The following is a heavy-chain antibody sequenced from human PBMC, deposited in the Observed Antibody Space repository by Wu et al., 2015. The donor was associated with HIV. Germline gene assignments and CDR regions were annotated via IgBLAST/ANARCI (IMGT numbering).Heavy chain of an antibody. CDR2: IIPIFGTA. CDR3: ARESGACSGYSYGYSAGFCGMDV. V-gene: IGHV1-69*13. CDR1: GGTFSSYA. J-gene: IGHJ6*02. Sequence: QVQLVQSGAEVKKPGSSVKVSCKASGGTFSSYAISWVRQAPGQGLEWMGRIIPIFGTANYAQKFQGRVTITADESTSTAYMELSSLRSEDTAVYYCARESGACSGYSYGYSAGFCGMDVWGQGTTVTVSS. D-gene: IGHD5-18*01.